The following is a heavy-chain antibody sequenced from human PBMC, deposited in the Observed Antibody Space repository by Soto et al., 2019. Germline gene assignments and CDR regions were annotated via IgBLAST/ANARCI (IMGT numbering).Heavy chain of an antibody. J-gene: IGHJ4*02. D-gene: IGHD5-12*01. Sequence: QVQLVESGGGVVQPGRSLTLSCAASGFTFSSNGMHWVRQAPGKGLEWVAAISSDGNDKYYGDSVKGRFTISRDNSKNTLYLQMNSLRTEDTAVYYCAKGTHMARQYFEYWGQGILVTVSS. CDR3: AKGTHMARQYFEY. V-gene: IGHV3-30*18. CDR1: GFTFSSNG. CDR2: ISSDGNDK.